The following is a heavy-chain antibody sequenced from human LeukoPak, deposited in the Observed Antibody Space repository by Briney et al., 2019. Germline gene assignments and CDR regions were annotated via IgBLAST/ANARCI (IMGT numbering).Heavy chain of an antibody. J-gene: IGHJ4*02. CDR1: GFTFSSYG. CDR3: ARDCSSTSCRAHGFDY. D-gene: IGHD2-2*01. CDR2: ISSSSSTI. V-gene: IGHV3-48*01. Sequence: GGSLRLSCAASGFTFSSYGMTWVRQAPGKGLEWVSYISSSSSTIYYADSVKGRFTISRDNAKNSLYLQMNSLRAEDTAVYYCARDCSSTSCRAHGFDYWGQGTLVTVSS.